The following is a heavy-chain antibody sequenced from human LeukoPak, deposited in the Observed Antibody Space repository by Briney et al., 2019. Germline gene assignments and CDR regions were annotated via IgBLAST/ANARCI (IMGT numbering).Heavy chain of an antibody. Sequence: GGSLRLSCAASRFTFSSYGMHWLRQTPGKGLEWVVFIRHDGSSQQYADSVKGRFTVSRDNSKDTVYLQMNSLRTEDTAVYYCAKNRDSSDYPRDFDYWGQGSLVTVSS. V-gene: IGHV3-30*02. D-gene: IGHD3-22*01. CDR1: RFTFSSYG. CDR2: IRHDGSSQ. CDR3: AKNRDSSDYPRDFDY. J-gene: IGHJ4*02.